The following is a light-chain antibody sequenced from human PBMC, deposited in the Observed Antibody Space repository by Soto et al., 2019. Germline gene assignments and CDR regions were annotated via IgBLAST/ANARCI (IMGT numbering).Light chain of an antibody. Sequence: EVVMTQSPATLSVSPGERATLSCRASQSVSTNLAWYQQKPGQAPRLLIYGASTRATDIPARFSGSGSVTEFSLTISSLQSEDFAVYYCQQYDNWPPWTFGQGTNVEVK. CDR1: QSVSTN. J-gene: IGKJ1*01. CDR3: QQYDNWPPWT. CDR2: GAS. V-gene: IGKV3-15*01.